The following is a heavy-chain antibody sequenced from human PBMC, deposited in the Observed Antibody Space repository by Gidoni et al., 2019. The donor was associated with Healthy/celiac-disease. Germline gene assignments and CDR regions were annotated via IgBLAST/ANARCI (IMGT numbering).Heavy chain of an antibody. D-gene: IGHD6-13*01. CDR2: TYYRSKWYN. CDR1: GDSVSSNSAA. V-gene: IGHV6-1*01. CDR3: ARSPVINSSSWYRSWYYYYYMDV. J-gene: IGHJ6*03. Sequence: VQLQQSGPGLVKPSQTLSLTCAISGDSVSSNSAAWNWLRQSPSRGLEWLGRTYYRSKWYNDYAVSVKSRITINPDTSKNQFSLQLNSVTPEDTAVYYCARSPVINSSSWYRSWYYYYYMDVWGKGTTVTVSS.